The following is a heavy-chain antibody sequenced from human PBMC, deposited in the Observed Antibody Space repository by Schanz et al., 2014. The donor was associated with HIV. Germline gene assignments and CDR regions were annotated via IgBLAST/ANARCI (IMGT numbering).Heavy chain of an antibody. D-gene: IGHD3-22*01. CDR3: AKDRNYYDNRYIGKGNYYYYYGMDV. V-gene: IGHV3-30*18. Sequence: QVQLAESGGGLEQPGGSLRLSCAASGLTFNSFGIHWVRQAPGKGLEWLAVKSYDGRNKYFGHSEKGRFTISRDNSKNTLYLQVKSLRAEDTAVYYCAKDRNYYDNRYIGKGNYYYYYGMDVWGQGTTVTVSS. CDR2: KSYDGRNK. J-gene: IGHJ6*02. CDR1: GLTFNSFG.